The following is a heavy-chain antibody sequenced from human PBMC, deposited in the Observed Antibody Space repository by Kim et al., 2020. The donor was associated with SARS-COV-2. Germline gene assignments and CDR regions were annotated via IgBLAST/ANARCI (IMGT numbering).Heavy chain of an antibody. J-gene: IGHJ4*02. Sequence: GGSLRLSCAASGFTVSSNYMSWVRQAPGKGLEWVSVIYSGGSTYYADSVKGRFTISRDNSKNTLYLQMNSLRAEDTAVYYCARGPAYYYDSSGYYPFDYWGQGTLVTVSS. CDR3: ARGPAYYYDSSGYYPFDY. CDR1: GFTVSSNY. D-gene: IGHD3-22*01. CDR2: IYSGGST. V-gene: IGHV3-66*02.